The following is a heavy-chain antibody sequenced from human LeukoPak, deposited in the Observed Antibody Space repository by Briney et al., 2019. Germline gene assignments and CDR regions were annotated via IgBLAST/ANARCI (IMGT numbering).Heavy chain of an antibody. V-gene: IGHV3-23*01. Sequence: PGGSLRLSCAASGFTFSSYAMSWVRQAPGKGLEWVSAISGSGDSTYYADSVKGRFTISRDNSKNTLYLQMNSLRAEDTAVYYCAKCWGYCSSTSCYTHKRHFDYWGQGTLVTVSS. CDR2: ISGSGDST. D-gene: IGHD2-2*02. J-gene: IGHJ4*02. CDR3: AKCWGYCSSTSCYTHKRHFDY. CDR1: GFTFSSYA.